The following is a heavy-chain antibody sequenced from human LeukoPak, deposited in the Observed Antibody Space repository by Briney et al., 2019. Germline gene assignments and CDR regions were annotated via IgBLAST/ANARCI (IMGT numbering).Heavy chain of an antibody. Sequence: PGRSLRLSCAASGFTFSSYVMHWVRQAPGKGLEWVAVISYDGSNKYYADSVKGRFTISRDNSKNTLYLQMNSLRAEDTAVYYCAKAKGDYFDYWGQGTLVTVSS. J-gene: IGHJ4*02. D-gene: IGHD3-16*01. V-gene: IGHV3-30*18. CDR2: ISYDGSNK. CDR3: AKAKGDYFDY. CDR1: GFTFSSYV.